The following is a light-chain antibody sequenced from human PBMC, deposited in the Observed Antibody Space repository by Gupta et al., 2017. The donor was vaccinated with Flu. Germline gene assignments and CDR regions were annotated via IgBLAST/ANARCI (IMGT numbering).Light chain of an antibody. CDR1: SSNIGNNA. J-gene: IGLJ1*01. CDR2: YDD. V-gene: IGLV1-36*01. Sequence: QSVLTQPPSVSEAPRQRVTISCSGSSSNIGNNAVNWFQQLPVKAPKLLIHYDDLLPSGVSDPFSGSKSGTSASLTINGLQSEDAADYYCAAWDGSLAFGTGTKVTVL. CDR3: AAWDGSLA.